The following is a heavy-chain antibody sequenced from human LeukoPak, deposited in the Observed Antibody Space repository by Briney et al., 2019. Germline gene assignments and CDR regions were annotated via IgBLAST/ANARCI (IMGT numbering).Heavy chain of an antibody. D-gene: IGHD6-13*01. Sequence: HPGGSLRLSCAASGFTFSSYGMHWVRQAPGKGLEWVAVISYDGSNKYYADSVKGRFTISRDNSKNTLYLQMNSLRAEDTAVYYCAKAGEGSSSWYLEYYFDYWGQGTLVTVSS. J-gene: IGHJ4*02. CDR3: AKAGEGSSSWYLEYYFDY. CDR1: GFTFSSYG. V-gene: IGHV3-30*18. CDR2: ISYDGSNK.